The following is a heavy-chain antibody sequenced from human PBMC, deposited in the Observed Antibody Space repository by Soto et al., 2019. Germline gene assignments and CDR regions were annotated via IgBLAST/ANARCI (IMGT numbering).Heavy chain of an antibody. Sequence: SQTLSLTCAISGDSVSSNSATWSWIRQSPSRGLEWLGRTYYRSQWYNDYAPSMKSRITINPDTSKNHFFPQLSSVTPEDTAVYYCARERGFLSEAFDIWGRGTVVTVSS. CDR1: GDSVSSNSAT. J-gene: IGHJ3*02. V-gene: IGHV6-1*01. CDR2: TYYRSQWYN. D-gene: IGHD3-10*01. CDR3: ARERGFLSEAFDI.